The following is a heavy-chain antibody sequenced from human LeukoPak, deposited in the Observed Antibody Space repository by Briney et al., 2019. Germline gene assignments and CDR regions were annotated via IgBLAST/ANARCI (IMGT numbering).Heavy chain of an antibody. D-gene: IGHD4-11*01. V-gene: IGHV3-30-3*01. Sequence: GRSLRLSFAASGFTFSSYAMHWVRQAPGKGLEWVAVISYDGSKKYYADSVKGRFTISRDSSKNTLYLQMNSLRAEDTAVYYCARDRLQFDYWGQGTLVTVSS. CDR3: ARDRLQFDY. J-gene: IGHJ4*02. CDR1: GFTFSSYA. CDR2: ISYDGSKK.